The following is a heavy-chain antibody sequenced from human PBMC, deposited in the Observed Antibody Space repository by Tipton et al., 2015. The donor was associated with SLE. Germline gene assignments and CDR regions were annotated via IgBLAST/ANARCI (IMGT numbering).Heavy chain of an antibody. D-gene: IGHD3-10*01. V-gene: IGHV4-31*03. Sequence: TLSLTCTVSGGSISSGGYYWSWIRQHPGQGLEWIGYIYYSGSTYYNPSLKSRVTISVDTSKNQFSLKLSSVTAADTAVYYCARDTAHYGSGDGAFDIWGQGTMVTVSS. J-gene: IGHJ3*02. CDR2: IYYSGST. CDR3: ARDTAHYGSGDGAFDI. CDR1: GGSISSGGYY.